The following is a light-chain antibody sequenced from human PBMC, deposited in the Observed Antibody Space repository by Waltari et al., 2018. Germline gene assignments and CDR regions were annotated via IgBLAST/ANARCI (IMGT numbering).Light chain of an antibody. V-gene: IGKV3-11*01. CDR2: DAS. CDR3: QQRSNWPPEVT. J-gene: IGKJ5*01. CDR1: ESVFTW. Sequence: IVLTQSPATLSLSPGERATLSCRASESVFTWLAWYQQKPGQTPRLLIYDASNRATGIPARFSGSGYGTDFTLTISSLEPEDFAVYYCQQRSNWPPEVTFGQGTRLEIK.